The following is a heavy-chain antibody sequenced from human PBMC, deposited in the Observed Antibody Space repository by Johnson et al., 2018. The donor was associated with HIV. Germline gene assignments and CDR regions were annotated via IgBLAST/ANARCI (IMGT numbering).Heavy chain of an antibody. D-gene: IGHD6-13*01. CDR2: IWYDGSNK. Sequence: QVQLVESGGGVVQPGGSLRLSCAASGFTFSTFGMHWVRQAPGKGLEWVAVIWYDGSNKFYADSVKGRFTISRDNSKNTLYLQMNGLRPEDTAVYYCAREKIAAAGLDAFDIWGQGTMVTVSS. J-gene: IGHJ3*02. CDR1: GFTFSTFG. V-gene: IGHV3-33*01. CDR3: AREKIAAAGLDAFDI.